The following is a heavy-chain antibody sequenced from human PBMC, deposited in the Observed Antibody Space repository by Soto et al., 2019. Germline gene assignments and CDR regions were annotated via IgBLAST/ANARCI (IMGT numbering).Heavy chain of an antibody. CDR3: ARGRLAFAYGMDV. Sequence: SETLSPTCTVPGGSVNSGAYSWTWIRQPPGKGLEWIESIYYTGSTNYNPSLKSRVTTSLDTSKNQFSLNLNSVTAADTAFYYCARGRLAFAYGMDVWGQGTTVTVSS. J-gene: IGHJ6*02. CDR1: GGSVNSGAYS. D-gene: IGHD3-16*01. CDR2: IYYTGST. V-gene: IGHV4-61*08.